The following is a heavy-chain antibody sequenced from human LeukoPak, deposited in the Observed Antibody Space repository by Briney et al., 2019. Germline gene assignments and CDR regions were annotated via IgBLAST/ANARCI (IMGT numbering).Heavy chain of an antibody. Sequence: PGGSLRLSCVVSGFTFIGYAMHWVRQTPGKGLEWLAVISYDGVNTHYADSVKGRFTISRDNSKKTLYVQMNSLRAEDTAVYYCAKDTNWNYDWFDPWGQGTLVTVSS. V-gene: IGHV3-30*04. CDR3: AKDTNWNYDWFDP. D-gene: IGHD1-7*01. CDR1: GFTFIGYA. CDR2: ISYDGVNT. J-gene: IGHJ5*02.